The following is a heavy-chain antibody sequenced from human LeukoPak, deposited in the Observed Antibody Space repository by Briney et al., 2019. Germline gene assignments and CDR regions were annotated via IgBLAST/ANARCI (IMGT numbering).Heavy chain of an antibody. Sequence: PGRSLRLSCAASGFMFSSYGLHWVRQAPGKGLEWVALISYDGSDKYYADSVKGRFTISRDNSKNTLYLQVNSLRAEDTSVYYCARVGYCSGGNCYFNAFDIWGQGTMVTVSS. J-gene: IGHJ3*02. CDR1: GFMFSSYG. CDR2: ISYDGSDK. CDR3: ARVGYCSGGNCYFNAFDI. V-gene: IGHV3-30-3*01. D-gene: IGHD2-15*01.